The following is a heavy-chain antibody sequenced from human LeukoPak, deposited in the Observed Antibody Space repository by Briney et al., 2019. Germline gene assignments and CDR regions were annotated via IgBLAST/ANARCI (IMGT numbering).Heavy chain of an antibody. D-gene: IGHD3-10*01. CDR1: GFTFSSYA. CDR3: AKNTYYYGSGGLMDV. J-gene: IGHJ6*02. V-gene: IGHV3-23*01. Sequence: GGSLRLSCAASGFTFSSYAMSWDRQAPGKGLEWVSAISGSGGSTYYADSVKGRFTISRDNSKNTLYLQMNSLRAEDTAVYYCAKNTYYYGSGGLMDVWGQGTTVTVSS. CDR2: ISGSGGST.